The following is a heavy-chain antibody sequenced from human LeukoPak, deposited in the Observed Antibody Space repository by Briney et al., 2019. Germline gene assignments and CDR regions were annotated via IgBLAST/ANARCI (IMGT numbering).Heavy chain of an antibody. V-gene: IGHV3-21*01. Sequence: GGSLRLSCAASGFTFSSSAMRWVRQAPGKGLEWVSSISSSSSYIYYADSVKGRFTISRDNAKNSLYLQMNSLRAEDTAVYYCATAVGNYVPYYFDYWGQGTLVTVSS. J-gene: IGHJ4*02. CDR2: ISSSSSYI. CDR3: ATAVGNYVPYYFDY. D-gene: IGHD1-7*01. CDR1: GFTFSSSA.